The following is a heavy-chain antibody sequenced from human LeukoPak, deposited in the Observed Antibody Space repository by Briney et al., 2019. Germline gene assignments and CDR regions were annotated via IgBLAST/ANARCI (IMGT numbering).Heavy chain of an antibody. D-gene: IGHD5-24*01. J-gene: IGHJ4*02. V-gene: IGHV4-59*01. CDR3: ARGRDHFDY. CDR2: IYYSGST. CDR1: GESISGFY. Sequence: SETLSLTCTVSGESISGFYWTWIRQPPGKGLEWIGYIYYSGSTNYNPSLKSRVTISVDTSKNQFSLKLSSVTAADTAVYYCARGRDHFDYWGQGTLVTVSS.